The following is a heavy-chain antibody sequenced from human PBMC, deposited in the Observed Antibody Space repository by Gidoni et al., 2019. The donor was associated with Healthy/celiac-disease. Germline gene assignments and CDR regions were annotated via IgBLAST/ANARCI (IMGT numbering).Heavy chain of an antibody. J-gene: IGHJ4*02. CDR3: AKDLIAAATKAGYFDY. Sequence: QVQLVESGGGVVQPGRSLRLSCAASGFTFSRYGMHWVRQAPGKGLEWVAVISYDGSNKYYADSVKGRFTISRDNSKNTLYLQMNSLRAEDTAVYYCAKDLIAAATKAGYFDYWGQGTLVTVSS. CDR2: ISYDGSNK. D-gene: IGHD6-13*01. V-gene: IGHV3-30*18. CDR1: GFTFSRYG.